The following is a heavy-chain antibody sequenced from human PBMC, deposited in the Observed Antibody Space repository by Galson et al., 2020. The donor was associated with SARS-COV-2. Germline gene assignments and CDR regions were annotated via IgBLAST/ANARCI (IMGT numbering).Heavy chain of an antibody. Sequence: ASVKVSCKASGYTFTAYYVDWVRQAPGQGLEWMGRINPKSGGTNFAQKFRGRVTMTSDTSIGTAYLELSRLRSDDTALYYCATLTGDESDYFDDWGQGTLVTVS. CDR3: ATLTGDESDYFDD. D-gene: IGHD7-27*01. J-gene: IGHJ4*02. CDR2: INPKSGGT. V-gene: IGHV1-2*06. CDR1: GYTFTAYY.